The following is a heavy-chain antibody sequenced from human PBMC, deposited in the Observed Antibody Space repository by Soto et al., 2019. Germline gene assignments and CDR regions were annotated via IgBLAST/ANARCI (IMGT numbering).Heavy chain of an antibody. CDR1: GFGFTSHA. CDR3: AKAHWLVGAVYYMDV. D-gene: IGHD6-19*01. Sequence: EVQLLESGGGLVQPGGSLRLSCAASGFGFTSHAMSWVRQAPGRGLEWVATISGSGGTTYNADSAKGRFTISRDNSENTLYLQMNSLRAEDTAIYYCAKAHWLVGAVYYMDVWGEGTTVTVSS. V-gene: IGHV3-23*01. CDR2: ISGSGGTT. J-gene: IGHJ6*03.